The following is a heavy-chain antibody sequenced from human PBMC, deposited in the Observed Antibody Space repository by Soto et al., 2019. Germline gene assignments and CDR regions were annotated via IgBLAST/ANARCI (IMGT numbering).Heavy chain of an antibody. Sequence: EVQLVESGGGLVQPVGSLRLSCTASGFTFSSQWLHWVRQAPGKGLMWISRILNDGTTTNYADSVKGRFTVSRDNAKKTMSLQMNNLRAEDTAVYYCATWRGGYTYGLDHWGQGTPVTVSS. CDR2: ILNDGTTT. J-gene: IGHJ4*02. CDR1: GFTFSSQW. V-gene: IGHV3-74*01. CDR3: ATWRGGYTYGLDH. D-gene: IGHD5-18*01.